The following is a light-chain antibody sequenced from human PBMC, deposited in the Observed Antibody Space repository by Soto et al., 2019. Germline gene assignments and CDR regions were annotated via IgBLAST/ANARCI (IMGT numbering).Light chain of an antibody. Sequence: ILLTQSPSSLSASVGDRVTITCRASQGIDTSLAWYQQKPGKAPKLLIYAPSNFQSGVPSRFSGSASGTHFTLTISSLQPEDFATYYCQQLHGYPITFGQGTRLEI. J-gene: IGKJ5*01. CDR1: QGIDTS. V-gene: IGKV1-9*01. CDR2: APS. CDR3: QQLHGYPIT.